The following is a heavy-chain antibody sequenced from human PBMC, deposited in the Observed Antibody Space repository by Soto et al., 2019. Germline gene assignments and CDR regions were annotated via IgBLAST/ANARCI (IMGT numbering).Heavy chain of an antibody. D-gene: IGHD5-12*01. CDR3: ARRYSGYDWVGWFDP. CDR1: GYTFIAYY. V-gene: IGHV1-2*02. CDR2: INPNSGGT. Sequence: ASVKVSCKTSGYTFIAYYIHWVRQAPGQGLEWMGWINPNSGGTNYAQKFQGRVIMTRDTSISTAYMELSRLTSDDTAVYYCARRYSGYDWVGWFDPWGRGTLVTVSS. J-gene: IGHJ5*02.